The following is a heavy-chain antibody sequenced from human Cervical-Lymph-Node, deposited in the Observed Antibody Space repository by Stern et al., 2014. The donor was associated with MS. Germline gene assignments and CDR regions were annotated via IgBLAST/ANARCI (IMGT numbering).Heavy chain of an antibody. CDR3: ARVRNGALEGS. V-gene: IGHV1-18*01. CDR1: GSTFTTHG. J-gene: IGHJ4*02. Sequence: VQLVEPGPEVKKPGASVKVSCKASGSTFTTHGISWVRQAPGQGLERMGWISAYRGNTNYAQNLQGRVTMTTDTSTSTSYMELRSLTSDDTAVYYCARVRNGALEGSWGQGTLITVSS. CDR2: ISAYRGNT. D-gene: IGHD2-8*01.